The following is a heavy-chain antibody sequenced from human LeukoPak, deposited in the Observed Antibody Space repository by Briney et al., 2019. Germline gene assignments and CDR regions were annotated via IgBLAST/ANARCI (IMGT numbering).Heavy chain of an antibody. CDR2: IYWDDDK. V-gene: IGHV2-5*02. Sequence: SGPTLVNPTQPLTLTRTFSGFSLSGSGVGAGWIRQPPGKALEWLGFIYWDDDKRYSPSLKSRLTITKDTSKNQVLLTMTNMDPADTASYYCAHRTAAAAFDYWGQGTLVTVSS. J-gene: IGHJ4*02. D-gene: IGHD6-13*01. CDR3: AHRTAAAAFDY. CDR1: GFSLSGSGVG.